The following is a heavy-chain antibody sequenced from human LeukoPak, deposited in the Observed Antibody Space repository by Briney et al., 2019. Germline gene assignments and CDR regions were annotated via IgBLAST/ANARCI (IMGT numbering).Heavy chain of an antibody. CDR3: ARVPAADPGYYGMDV. CDR1: GYTFTRYY. CDR2: INPNSGGT. D-gene: IGHD6-13*01. J-gene: IGHJ6*02. Sequence: GASVKVSCKASGYTFTRYYMHWGRQAPGQGLEWRGWINPNSGGTNYAQKFQGRVTMTSDTSISTAYMELSRLRSDDTAVYYCARVPAADPGYYGMDVWGQGTTVTVSS. V-gene: IGHV1-2*02.